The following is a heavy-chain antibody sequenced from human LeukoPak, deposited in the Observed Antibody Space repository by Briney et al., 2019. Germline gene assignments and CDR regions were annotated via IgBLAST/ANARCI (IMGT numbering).Heavy chain of an antibody. CDR1: GFTFSSYE. CDR3: ARRSAARDAFDI. CDR2: ISSSGSTI. J-gene: IGHJ3*02. Sequence: GGSLRLSCAASGFTFSSYEMNWVRQAPGKGLEWVSYISSSGSTIYYADSVKGRFTISRDNAKKSLYLQMNSLRAEDTAAYYCARRSAARDAFDIWGQGTMVTVSS. D-gene: IGHD6-6*01. V-gene: IGHV3-48*03.